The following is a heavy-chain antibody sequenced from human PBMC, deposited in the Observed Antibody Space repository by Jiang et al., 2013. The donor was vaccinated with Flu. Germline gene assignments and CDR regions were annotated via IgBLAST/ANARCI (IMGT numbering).Heavy chain of an antibody. CDR2: STTSGST. D-gene: IGHD2-21*01. CDR1: GGSISSYY. CDR3: ARSYYGGDCYSCYYYYYMDV. Sequence: GLVKPSETLSLTCTVSGGSISSYYWSWIRQPQGRDWSGLGTSTTSGSTNYNPPVKSRVTISVDTSKNQFSLKLSSVTAADTAVYYCARSYYGGDCYSCYYYYYMDVWGKGTTVTVSS. J-gene: IGHJ6*03. V-gene: IGHV4-4*09.